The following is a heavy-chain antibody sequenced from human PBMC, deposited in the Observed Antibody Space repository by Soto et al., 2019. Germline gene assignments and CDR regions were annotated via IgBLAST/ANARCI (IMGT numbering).Heavy chain of an antibody. CDR3: ARGYYDSSGYYSFLDY. J-gene: IGHJ4*02. D-gene: IGHD3-22*01. Sequence: HPGGSLRLSCAASGFTFSSYAMHWVRQAPGKGLERVAVISYDGSNKYYADSVKGRFTISRDNTKNTLYLQMNSLRAEDTAVYYCARGYYDSSGYYSFLDYWDQGTLVTVSS. V-gene: IGHV3-30-3*01. CDR1: GFTFSSYA. CDR2: ISYDGSNK.